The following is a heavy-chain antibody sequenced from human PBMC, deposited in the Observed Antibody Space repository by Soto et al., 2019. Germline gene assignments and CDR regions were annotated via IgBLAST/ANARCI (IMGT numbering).Heavy chain of an antibody. CDR3: ARGRWEVRFDS. J-gene: IGHJ5*01. Sequence: PSATLSLTCTVSGGSISSSSYYWGWIRQPPGKGLEWIGSIYYSGSTYYNPSLKSRVTISVDTSKNHFFLRLTSVTAADTAIYFCARGRWEVRFDSWGQGTLVTVSS. CDR2: IYYSGST. V-gene: IGHV4-39*02. D-gene: IGHD1-26*01. CDR1: GGSISSSSYY.